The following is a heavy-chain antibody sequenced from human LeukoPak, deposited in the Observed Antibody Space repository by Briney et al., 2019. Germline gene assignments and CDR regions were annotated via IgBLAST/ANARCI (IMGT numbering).Heavy chain of an antibody. D-gene: IGHD4-17*01. CDR3: ARDRGSDYYDGFDI. CDR1: GCTFNSYE. Sequence: GGSLRLSCAASGCTFNSYEMSWVRQAPGKGLEYVSYITSSGSTIYYADSVKGRFTISRDNAKSSLYLQMNSLRAEDTAVYYRARDRGSDYYDGFDIWAQKPMVTVSS. CDR2: ITSSGSTI. J-gene: IGHJ3*02. V-gene: IGHV3-48*03.